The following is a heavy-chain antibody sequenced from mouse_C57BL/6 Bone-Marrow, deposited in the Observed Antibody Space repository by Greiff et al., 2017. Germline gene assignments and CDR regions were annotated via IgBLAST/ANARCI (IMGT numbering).Heavy chain of an antibody. CDR3: ARLIRGGYCFDY. CDR2: IDPSDSET. V-gene: IGHV1-52*01. Sequence: QVQLQQPGAELVRPGSSVKLSCKASGYTFTSYWMHWVKQRPIQGLEWIGNIDPSDSETHYNQKFKDKATLTVDKSSSTAYMQLRSLTSEDSAVYYCARLIRGGYCFDYWGQGTTLTVSA. J-gene: IGHJ2*01. CDR1: GYTFTSYW. D-gene: IGHD1-1*02.